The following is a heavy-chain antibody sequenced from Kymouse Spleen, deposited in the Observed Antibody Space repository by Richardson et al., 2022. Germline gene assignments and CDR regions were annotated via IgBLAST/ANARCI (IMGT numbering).Heavy chain of an antibody. D-gene: IGHD2-8*01. CDR3: AKDQVYAILYYYGMDV. V-gene: IGHV3-30*18. CDR1: GFTFSSYG. CDR2: ISYDGSNK. J-gene: IGHJ6*02. Sequence: QVQLVESGGGVVQPGRSLRLSCAASGFTFSSYGMHWVRQAPGKGLEWVAVISYDGSNKYYADSVKGRFTISRDNSKNTLYLQMNSLRAEDTAVYYCAKDQVYAILYYYGMDVWGQGTTVTVSS.